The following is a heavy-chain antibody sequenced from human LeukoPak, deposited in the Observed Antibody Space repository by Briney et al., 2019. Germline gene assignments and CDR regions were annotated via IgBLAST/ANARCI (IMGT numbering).Heavy chain of an antibody. Sequence: SQTLSLTCAISGDSVSSNSAAWNWIRQSPSRGLEWLGRTYYRSKWYNDYAVSVKSRITINPDTSKNQFSLQLSSVTAADTAVYYCARGLTIFGVVIGYWGQGTLVTVSS. CDR2: TYYRSKWYN. J-gene: IGHJ4*02. V-gene: IGHV6-1*01. CDR3: ARGLTIFGVVIGY. CDR1: GDSVSSNSAA. D-gene: IGHD3-3*01.